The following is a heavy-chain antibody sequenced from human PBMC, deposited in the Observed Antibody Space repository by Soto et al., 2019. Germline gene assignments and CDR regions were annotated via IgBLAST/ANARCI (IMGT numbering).Heavy chain of an antibody. Sequence: QVQLQESGPGLVKPSQTLSLTCTVSGGSISSGGYYWSWIRQHPGKGLEWIGYIYYSGSTYYNPSLKCRVTIRVDTSKNQFSLKLSSVTAADTAVYYCARGGLGYCSGGSCYSAELSRYYYGMDVWGQGTTVTVSS. CDR1: GGSISSGGYY. J-gene: IGHJ6*02. V-gene: IGHV4-31*03. CDR2: IYYSGST. CDR3: ARGGLGYCSGGSCYSAELSRYYYGMDV. D-gene: IGHD2-15*01.